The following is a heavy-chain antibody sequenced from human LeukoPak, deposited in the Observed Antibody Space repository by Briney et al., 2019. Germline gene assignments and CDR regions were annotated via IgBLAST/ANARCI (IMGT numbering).Heavy chain of an antibody. CDR1: GFTFSSYS. J-gene: IGHJ4*02. Sequence: PGGSLRLSCAASGFTFSSYSMNWVRQAPGKGLEWVSSISSSSSYIYYADSVRGRFTISRDDAKNSLYLQMNSLRAEDTAVYYCAGSGGSSCFLGCGFDYWGQGTLVTVSS. D-gene: IGHD2-15*01. CDR2: ISSSSSYI. V-gene: IGHV3-21*01. CDR3: AGSGGSSCFLGCGFDY.